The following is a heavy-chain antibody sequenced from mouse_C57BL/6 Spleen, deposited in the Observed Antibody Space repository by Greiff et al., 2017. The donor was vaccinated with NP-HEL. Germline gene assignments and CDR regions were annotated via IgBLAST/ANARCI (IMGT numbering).Heavy chain of an antibody. CDR2: FSSVSSTL. CDR1: GFTFSSYA. V-gene: IGHV5-17*01. J-gene: IGHJ4*01. D-gene: IGHD4-1*01. CDR3: ARPNWERGGYYAMDY. Sequence: EVQLVESGEGLVKPGGSLKLSCAASGFTFSSYALSWVRQTPEKRLEWVAYFSSVSSTLYYADTVKSRFTISRDNAKNTLFLHMTSLRSEDTAMYYCARPNWERGGYYAMDYWGQGTSVTVSS.